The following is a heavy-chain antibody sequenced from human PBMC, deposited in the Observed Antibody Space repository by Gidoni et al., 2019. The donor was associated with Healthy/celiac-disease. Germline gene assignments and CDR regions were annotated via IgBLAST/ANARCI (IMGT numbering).Heavy chain of an antibody. J-gene: IGHJ5*02. Sequence: QVQLQQWGAGLLKPSETLSLTCAVYGGSCSGYDWSWIRQPPGKGLEWIGEINHSGSTNYNPSLKSRVTISVDTSKDQFSLKLSSVTAADTAVYYCARGVTDIVVVPAASKNNWFDPWGQGTLVTVSS. D-gene: IGHD2-2*01. CDR3: ARGVTDIVVVPAASKNNWFDP. CDR1: GGSCSGYD. V-gene: IGHV4-34*01. CDR2: INHSGST.